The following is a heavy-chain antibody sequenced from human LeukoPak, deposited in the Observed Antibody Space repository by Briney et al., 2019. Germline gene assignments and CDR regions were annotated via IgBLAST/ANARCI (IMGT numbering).Heavy chain of an antibody. CDR1: GGSFSSSY. D-gene: IGHD5-18*01. J-gene: IGHJ4*02. V-gene: IGHV4-59*10. Sequence: SETLSLTCAVYGGSFSSSYWNWIRQPAGKGLEWTGIIYTNGGTKYHPSLKSRVTMSVDRSKNQFSLKLTSVTAADTAVYYCARGGWQRWWYFDYWGRGTLATVS. CDR3: ARGGWQRWWYFDY. CDR2: IYTNGGT.